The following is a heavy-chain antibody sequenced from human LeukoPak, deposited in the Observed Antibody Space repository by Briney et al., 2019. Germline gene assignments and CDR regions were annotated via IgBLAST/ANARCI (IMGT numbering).Heavy chain of an antibody. V-gene: IGHV3-23*01. Sequence: GGSLRLSCAASGFTFSSYAMSWVRQAPGKGLEWVSAIRGSGGSTYYADSVKGRFTISRDNSKNTLYLQMNSLRAEDTAVYYCASRSGSSMAQYFQHWGQGTLVTVSS. CDR3: ASRSGSSMAQYFQH. CDR1: GFTFSSYA. CDR2: IRGSGGST. J-gene: IGHJ1*01. D-gene: IGHD1-26*01.